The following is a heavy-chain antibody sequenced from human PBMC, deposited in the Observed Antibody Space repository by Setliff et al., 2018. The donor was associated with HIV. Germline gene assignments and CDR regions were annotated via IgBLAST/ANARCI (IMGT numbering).Heavy chain of an antibody. Sequence: SETLSLTCTVSGGSISSRSYYWSWLRQPAGKGLEWIGRIYSNGNTNYNPSLKSRVTISVDRSGNQFSLRLTSVTAADTAVYYCATCRHRPSNWFDPWGQGTVVTVPQ. CDR1: GGSISSRSYY. CDR3: ATCRHRPSNWFDP. CDR2: IYSNGNT. V-gene: IGHV4-61*02. J-gene: IGHJ5*02.